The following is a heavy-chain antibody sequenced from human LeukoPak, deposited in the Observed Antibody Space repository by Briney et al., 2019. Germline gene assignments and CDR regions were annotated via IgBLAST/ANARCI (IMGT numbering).Heavy chain of an antibody. CDR1: GFTFNTFA. J-gene: IGHJ5*02. CDR3: ARESHEGATRAYNWFDP. Sequence: PGGSLRLSCAATGFTFNTFAMHWVRQAPGKGLEWLGLISYDGDKQIYPASVKSRFSFSRDNSNNTLYLQMNNLRPEDTALYYCARESHEGATRAYNWFDPWGQGTLVSVSS. D-gene: IGHD1-26*01. CDR2: ISYDGDKQ. V-gene: IGHV3-30-3*01.